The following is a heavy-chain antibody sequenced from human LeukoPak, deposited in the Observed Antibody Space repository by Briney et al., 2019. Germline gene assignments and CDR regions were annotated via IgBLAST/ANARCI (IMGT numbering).Heavy chain of an antibody. V-gene: IGHV4-38-2*02. D-gene: IGHD3-22*01. Sequence: PSETLSLTCTVSGYSISSGYFWVWIRQPPGKGLEWIGSIYHSGRTYYNPSLKSPVTISVDTSKNPFSLKLSSVTAAYTAVYYCARTNDYDSSGYYSWDYYYYMYVWGKGTTVTVSS. CDR1: GYSISSGYF. J-gene: IGHJ6*03. CDR3: ARTNDYDSSGYYSWDYYYYMYV. CDR2: IYHSGRT.